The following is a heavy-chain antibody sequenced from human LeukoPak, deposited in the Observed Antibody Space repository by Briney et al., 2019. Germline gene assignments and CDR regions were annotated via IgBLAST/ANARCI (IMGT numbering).Heavy chain of an antibody. Sequence: EASVKVSCKASGYTFTSYYIHWVRQASGQGLEWMGIINPSGGGTSYAQKFQDRVTMTRDTSTSTVYMELSSLRSEDTAVYYCARDPYRDGAVAGRDRTGTFDHWGQGTLVTVSS. D-gene: IGHD6-19*01. CDR2: INPSGGGT. CDR3: ARDPYRDGAVAGRDRTGTFDH. CDR1: GYTFTSYY. V-gene: IGHV1-46*01. J-gene: IGHJ5*02.